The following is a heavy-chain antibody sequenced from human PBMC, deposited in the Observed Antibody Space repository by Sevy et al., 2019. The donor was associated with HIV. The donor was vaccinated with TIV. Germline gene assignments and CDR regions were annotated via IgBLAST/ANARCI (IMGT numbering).Heavy chain of an antibody. CDR2: IRYDGSDK. CDR1: GFIFSNYG. V-gene: IGHV3-30*02. CDR3: EKDLAGPGRRYFDY. J-gene: IGHJ4*02. D-gene: IGHD6-13*01. Sequence: GGSLRLSCAASGFIFSNYGMHWVRQVPGKGLEWVTFIRYDGSDKYYAASVKGRFTISRDDSKNTLYLQMDSLRAEDTAIYYCEKDLAGPGRRYFDYWGQGTLVTVSS.